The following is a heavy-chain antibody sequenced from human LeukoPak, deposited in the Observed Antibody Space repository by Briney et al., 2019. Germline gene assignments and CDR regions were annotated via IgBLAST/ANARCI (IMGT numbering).Heavy chain of an antibody. J-gene: IGHJ4*02. CDR3: ARDGSGSYYLDY. CDR2: ISYDGGDK. V-gene: IGHV3-30*01. D-gene: IGHD3-10*01. Sequence: GGSLRLSCAASGFIFSGYAMHWVRQAPGKGLGWVEFISYDGGDKYYADSVKGRFTISRDNSKNRLYLQMHSLRTEDSAVYYCARDGSGSYYLDYWGQGTLVTVSS. CDR1: GFIFSGYA.